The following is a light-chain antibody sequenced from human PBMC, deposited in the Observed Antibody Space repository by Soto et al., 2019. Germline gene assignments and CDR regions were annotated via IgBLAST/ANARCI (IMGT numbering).Light chain of an antibody. CDR1: QSVSSH. CDR3: QQYNDLVT. CDR2: AAS. J-gene: IGKJ4*01. V-gene: IGKV3-15*01. Sequence: IVMTQSPGTLSVSPGERVTLSCRASQSVSSHLAWYQQKPGQALRLLMYAASTRANGVPPRFSGSGSGTEFTLTITSLQSEDFALYYCQQYNDLVTFGGGTKVEIK.